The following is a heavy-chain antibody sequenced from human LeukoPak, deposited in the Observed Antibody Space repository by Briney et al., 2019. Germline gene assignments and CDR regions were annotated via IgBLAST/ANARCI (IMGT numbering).Heavy chain of an antibody. V-gene: IGHV3-23*01. D-gene: IGHD1-26*01. Sequence: PGGSLRLSCAASGFTFSSYAMSWVRQAPGKGLEWVSAISGSGGSTYYADSVKGRFTISRDNAKNSLYLQMNSLRAEDTAVYYCARVGPLDYYYMDVWGKGTTVTVSS. J-gene: IGHJ6*03. CDR2: ISGSGGST. CDR1: GFTFSSYA. CDR3: ARVGPLDYYYMDV.